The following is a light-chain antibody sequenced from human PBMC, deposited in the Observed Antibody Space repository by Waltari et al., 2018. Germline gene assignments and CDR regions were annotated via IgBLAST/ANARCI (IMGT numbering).Light chain of an antibody. CDR2: GAS. CDR1: QSIGRY. V-gene: IGKV3-20*01. CDR3: QNHERLPAT. Sequence: DIVLMQCPSSLPVSAGEGATLACRASQSIGRYLAWYQQKPDQAPRLLIYGASSRATGIPDRFSGSGSGTDFSLTISRLEPEDFAVYYCQNHERLPATFGQGTKVEIK. J-gene: IGKJ1*01.